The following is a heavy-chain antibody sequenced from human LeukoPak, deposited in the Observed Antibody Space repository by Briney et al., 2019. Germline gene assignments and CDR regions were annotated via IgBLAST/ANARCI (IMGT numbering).Heavy chain of an antibody. CDR1: GFIFSTYN. CDR2: ISPSSGYK. D-gene: IGHD2-2*01. J-gene: IGHJ4*02. Sequence: GGSLRLSCLASGFIFSTYNMIWVRQAPRKGLEWVSAISPSSGYKYYEDSVKGRFTISRDNAKNSLYLLMDNLRVEDTALYYCAREGPHCSSTSCYLDSWGQGVLVTVSS. V-gene: IGHV3-21*01. CDR3: AREGPHCSSTSCYLDS.